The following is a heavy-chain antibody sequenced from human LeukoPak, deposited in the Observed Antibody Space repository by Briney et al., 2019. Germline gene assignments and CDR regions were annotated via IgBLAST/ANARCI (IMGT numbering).Heavy chain of an antibody. CDR1: GDSINGGGYY. D-gene: IGHD3-10*01. V-gene: IGHV4-31*03. CDR3: AKDAYYGPGSLVY. CDR2: IYYSGST. Sequence: PSETLSLTCTVFGDSINGGGYYWSWIRQHPGKGLEWIGYIYYSGSTYYNPSLKSRVTISVDTSKNQFSLKVSSVTVADTAVYYCAKDAYYGPGSLVYWGQGTLVTVSS. J-gene: IGHJ4*02.